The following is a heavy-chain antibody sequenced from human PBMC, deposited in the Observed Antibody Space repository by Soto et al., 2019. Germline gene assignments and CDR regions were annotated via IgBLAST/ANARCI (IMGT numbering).Heavy chain of an antibody. CDR3: AKGPPRWLVPGSAFDI. V-gene: IGHV3-30*04. CDR1: GFTFSSYA. CDR2: ISYDGGST. D-gene: IGHD6-19*01. Sequence: PGQSLKISCAASGFTFSSYAMHWVRQAPGKGLEWVAVISYDGGSTYYADSVKGRFTISRDYSKDTLYLQMNSLRAEDTAVYYCAKGPPRWLVPGSAFDIWGQGTMVTVSS. J-gene: IGHJ3*02.